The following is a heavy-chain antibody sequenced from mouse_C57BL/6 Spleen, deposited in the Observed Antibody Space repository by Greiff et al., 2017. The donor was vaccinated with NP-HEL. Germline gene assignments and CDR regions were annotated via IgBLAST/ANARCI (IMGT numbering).Heavy chain of an antibody. J-gene: IGHJ2*01. CDR2: IDPSDSYT. Sequence: QVQLKESGAELVKPGASVKLSCKASGYTFTSYWMQWVKQRPGQGLEWIGEIDPSDSYTNYNQKFKGKATLTVDTSSSTAYMQLSSLTSEDSAVYYCARGATTVVADYWGQGTTLTVSS. V-gene: IGHV1-50*01. D-gene: IGHD1-1*01. CDR1: GYTFTSYW. CDR3: ARGATTVVADY.